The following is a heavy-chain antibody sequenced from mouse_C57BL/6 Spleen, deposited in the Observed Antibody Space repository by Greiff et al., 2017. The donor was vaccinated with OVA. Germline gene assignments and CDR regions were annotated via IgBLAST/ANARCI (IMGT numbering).Heavy chain of an antibody. CDR3: ARALWGMKYYFDY. CDR2: INPNNGGT. D-gene: IGHD1-1*02. CDR1: GYTFTDYN. Sequence: EVQLQQSGPELVKPGASVKIPCKASGYTFTDYNMDWVKQSHGKSLEWIGDINPNNGGTIYNQKFKGKATLTVDKSSSTAYMELRSLTSEDTAVYYCARALWGMKYYFDYWGQGTTLTVSS. V-gene: IGHV1-18*01. J-gene: IGHJ2*01.